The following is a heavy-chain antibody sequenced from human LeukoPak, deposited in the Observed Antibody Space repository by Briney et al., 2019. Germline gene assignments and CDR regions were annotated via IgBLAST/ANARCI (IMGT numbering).Heavy chain of an antibody. D-gene: IGHD2-2*01. V-gene: IGHV3-23*01. CDR1: GFTFSSYA. Sequence: GGSLRLSCAASGFTFSSYAMSWVRQAPGKGLEWVSAISGSGLNTYYADTVKGRFTISRDNCKNTLYLQMNSLRAEDTGVYYCAKDRWDIVVVPAAMYDYWGQGTLVTVSS. J-gene: IGHJ4*02. CDR2: ISGSGLNT. CDR3: AKDRWDIVVVPAAMYDY.